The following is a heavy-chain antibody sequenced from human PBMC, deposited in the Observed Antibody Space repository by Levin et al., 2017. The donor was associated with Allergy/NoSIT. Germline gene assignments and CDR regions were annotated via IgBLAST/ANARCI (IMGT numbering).Heavy chain of an antibody. V-gene: IGHV4-59*08. D-gene: IGHD6-19*01. CDR1: GGSISSYY. J-gene: IGHJ4*02. CDR3: ARLPVATLYFDY. Sequence: SETLSLTCTVSGGSISSYYWSWIRQPPGKGLEWIGYIYYSGSTNYNPSLKSRVTISVDTSKNQFSLKLSSVTAADTAVYYCARLPVATLYFDYWGQGTLVTVSS. CDR2: IYYSGST.